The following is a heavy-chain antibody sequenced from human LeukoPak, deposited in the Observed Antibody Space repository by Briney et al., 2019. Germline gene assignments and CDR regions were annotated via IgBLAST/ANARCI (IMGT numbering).Heavy chain of an antibody. CDR1: GGSFSGYY. V-gene: IGHV4-34*01. J-gene: IGHJ4*02. CDR3: ASRWEYRYDSSGYYPPAPEY. CDR2: INHSGST. D-gene: IGHD3-22*01. Sequence: PSETLSLTCAVYGGSFSGYYWSWIRQPPGKGLEWIGEINHSGSTNYNPSLKSRVTISVDTSKNQFSLKLSSVTAADTAVYYCASRWEYRYDSSGYYPPAPEYWGQGTLVTVSS.